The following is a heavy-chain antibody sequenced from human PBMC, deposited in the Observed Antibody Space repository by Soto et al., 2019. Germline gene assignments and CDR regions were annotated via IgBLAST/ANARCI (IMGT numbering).Heavy chain of an antibody. CDR3: ARAGYYGSGSQRGGYYDYYYRDV. CDR1: GFTFSSYG. CDR2: IWYDGSNK. Sequence: QVQLVESGGGVVQPGRSLRLSCAASGFTFSSYGMHWVRQAPGKGLEWVAVIWYDGSNKYYADSVKGRFTISRDNSKNTLYLQMNSLRAEDTAVYYCARAGYYGSGSQRGGYYDYYYRDVWGKGTTVTVSS. V-gene: IGHV3-33*01. D-gene: IGHD3-10*01. J-gene: IGHJ6*03.